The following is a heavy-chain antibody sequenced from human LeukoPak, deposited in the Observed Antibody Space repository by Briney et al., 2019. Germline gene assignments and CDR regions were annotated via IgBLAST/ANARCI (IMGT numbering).Heavy chain of an antibody. J-gene: IGHJ4*02. Sequence: SETLSLTCTVSGGSISSYYWSWIRQPPGKGLEWIGYVYYSGSTNYNPSLKSRVTISVDTSKSQFSLKLSSVTAADTAVYYCARDGGGWYGAGFDYWGQGTLVTVSS. D-gene: IGHD6-19*01. V-gene: IGHV4-59*01. CDR1: GGSISSYY. CDR2: VYYSGST. CDR3: ARDGGGWYGAGFDY.